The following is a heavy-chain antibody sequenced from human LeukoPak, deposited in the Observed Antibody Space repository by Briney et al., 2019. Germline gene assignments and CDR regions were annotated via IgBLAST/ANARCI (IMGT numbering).Heavy chain of an antibody. V-gene: IGHV3-7*01. CDR3: ASRDGSYGY. CDR2: IKQDGSEK. CDR1: GFTLSSYV. Sequence: GGSLRLSCAASGFTLSSYVMHWVRQAPGKGLEWVANIKQDGSEKYYVDSVKGRFTISRDNAKNLLYLQMNSLRAEDTAVYYCASRDGSYGYWGQGTLVTVSS. J-gene: IGHJ4*02. D-gene: IGHD1-26*01.